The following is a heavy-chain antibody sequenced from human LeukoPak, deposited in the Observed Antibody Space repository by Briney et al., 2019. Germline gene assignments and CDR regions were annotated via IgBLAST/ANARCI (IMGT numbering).Heavy chain of an antibody. J-gene: IGHJ6*02. CDR2: ISSSSSYI. Sequence: KSGGSLRLSCAASGFTFSSYSMNWVRQAPGKGLEWVSSISSSSSYIYYADSVKGRFTISRDNAKNSLYLQMNSLRAEDTAVYYCARAPQPQWLDYYGMDVWGQGTTVTVSS. CDR3: ARAPQPQWLDYYGMDV. V-gene: IGHV3-21*01. D-gene: IGHD6-19*01. CDR1: GFTFSSYS.